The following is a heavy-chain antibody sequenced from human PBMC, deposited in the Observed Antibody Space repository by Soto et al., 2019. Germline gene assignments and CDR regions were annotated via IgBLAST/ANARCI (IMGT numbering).Heavy chain of an antibody. CDR3: AKGHDFWSAYSYYYGMYV. CDR2: ISGSGDST. D-gene: IGHD3-3*01. J-gene: IGHJ6*02. V-gene: IGHV3-23*01. Sequence: PGGTLRLSCTASGLTFNNQAMNWVRLSPGKGLEWVSGISGSGDSTSYGASVRGRFTISRDNSKNTLYLQMNSLRADDTAVYLCAKGHDFWSAYSYYYGMYVWAQPTTVTFSS. CDR1: GLTFNNQA.